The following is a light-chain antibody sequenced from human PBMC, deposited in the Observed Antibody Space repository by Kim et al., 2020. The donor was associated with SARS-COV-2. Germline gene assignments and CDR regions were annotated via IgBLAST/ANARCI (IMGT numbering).Light chain of an antibody. CDR3: QHIWT. Sequence: DIQMTQSPSSLSASVGDRVTITCRASQSISSSLNWYQQKPGRAPKLLIYGASSLQSGVPSRFSGSGYGADFTLSISSLQPEDFASYYCQHIWTFGQVTKVDIK. V-gene: IGKV1-39*01. CDR1: QSISSS. J-gene: IGKJ1*01. CDR2: GAS.